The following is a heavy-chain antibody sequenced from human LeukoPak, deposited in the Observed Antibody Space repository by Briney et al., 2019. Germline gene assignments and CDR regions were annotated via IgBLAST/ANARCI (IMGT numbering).Heavy chain of an antibody. J-gene: IGHJ4*02. Sequence: SGGSLRLSCAASGFTFSSYWMHWVRQAPGKGLVWVSRINSDASTTSYADSVKGRFTISRDNSKNTLYLQMNSLRAEDTAVYYCAKLSSPLLLWFGELFYFDYWGQGTLVTVSS. D-gene: IGHD3-10*01. CDR3: AKLSSPLLLWFGELFYFDY. V-gene: IGHV3-74*01. CDR1: GFTFSSYW. CDR2: INSDASTT.